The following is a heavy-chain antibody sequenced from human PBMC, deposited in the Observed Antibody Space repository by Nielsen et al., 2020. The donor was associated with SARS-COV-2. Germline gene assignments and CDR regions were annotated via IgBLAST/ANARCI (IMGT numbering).Heavy chain of an antibody. D-gene: IGHD2-8*02. J-gene: IGHJ4*02. V-gene: IGHV4-31*03. CDR1: GGSISTGGYY. Sequence: SETLSLTCTVSGGSISTGGYYWTWIRQYPGGGLEWIGHIIHYAGSTDYNPSLESRVSISADTSKNKVSLRLRSVTAADTAVYYCARGTGSRDFDFWGLGTLVTVSS. CDR3: ARGTGSRDFDF. CDR2: IHYAGST.